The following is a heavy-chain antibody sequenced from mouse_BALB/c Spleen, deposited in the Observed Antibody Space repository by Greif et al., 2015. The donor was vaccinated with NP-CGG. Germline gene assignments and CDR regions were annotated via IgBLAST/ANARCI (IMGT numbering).Heavy chain of an antibody. CDR3: ASSYYYGSSYYAMDY. Sequence: VKLVESGAELAKPGASVKMSCKASGYTFTSYRMHWVKQRPGQGLEWIGYINPSTGYTEYNQKFKDKATLTADKSSSTAYMQLSSLTSEDSAVYYCASSYYYGSSYYAMDYWGQGTSVTVSS. V-gene: IGHV1-4*01. CDR1: GYTFTSYR. CDR2: INPSTGYT. J-gene: IGHJ4*01. D-gene: IGHD1-1*01.